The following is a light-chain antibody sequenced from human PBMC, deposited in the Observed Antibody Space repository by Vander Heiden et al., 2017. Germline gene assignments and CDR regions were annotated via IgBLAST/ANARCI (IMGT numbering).Light chain of an antibody. CDR2: AAS. CDR3: QQRNSYSIFT. Sequence: IQLTQSPSSLSASVGDRVTITCRASQGISSYLAWYQQKPGKAPKLLIYAASTLQSGVPSRFSGSGYGTDFTLTISSRQPEDFAAYYCQQRNSYSIFTFGHGTKVDIK. CDR1: QGISSY. J-gene: IGKJ3*01. V-gene: IGKV1-9*01.